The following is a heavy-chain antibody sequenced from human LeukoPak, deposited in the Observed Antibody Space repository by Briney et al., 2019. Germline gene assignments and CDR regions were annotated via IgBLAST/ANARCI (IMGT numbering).Heavy chain of an antibody. V-gene: IGHV3-7*01. J-gene: IGHJ4*02. D-gene: IGHD1-26*01. CDR2: IKQDGREK. CDR3: ARETRQTVVGGYYFDY. CDR1: GFTFSSYW. Sequence: GGSLRLSCAASGFTFSSYWTSWVRQAPGKGLWWVANIKQDGREKYYVDSVKGRFTISRDNAKNSLYLQMNSLRAEDTAVYYCARETRQTVVGGYYFDYWGQGTLVTVSS.